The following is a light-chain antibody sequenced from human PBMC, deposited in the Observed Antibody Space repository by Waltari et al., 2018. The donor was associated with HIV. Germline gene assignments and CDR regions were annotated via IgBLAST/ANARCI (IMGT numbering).Light chain of an antibody. J-gene: IGLJ2*01. Sequence: SYVLTQSPSVSVAPGKTARITCGGKNIGSKSVNWYQQQPGQAPVMVIYHDTDRPSGIPYRFLGCKSEDTATLTIRRVEAGDYADYYCQVWDTNTDQYVIFGGGTNLAV. CDR1: NIGSKS. CDR2: HDT. CDR3: QVWDTNTDQYVI. V-gene: IGLV3-21*01.